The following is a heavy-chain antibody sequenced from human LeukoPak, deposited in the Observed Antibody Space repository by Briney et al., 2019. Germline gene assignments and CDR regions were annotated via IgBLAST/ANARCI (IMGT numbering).Heavy chain of an antibody. CDR1: GYTFTDYY. V-gene: IGHV1-2*02. CDR3: ARQGSNSSGWYPVDD. Sequence: ASVKVSCKASGYTFTDYYMHWVRQAPGQGLEWMGWIYPNSGGTNYAQKFQGRVTMTRDTSISTAYLELSSLTSDNTAVYFCARQGSNSSGWYPVDDWGQGTLVTVSS. J-gene: IGHJ4*02. D-gene: IGHD6-19*01. CDR2: IYPNSGGT.